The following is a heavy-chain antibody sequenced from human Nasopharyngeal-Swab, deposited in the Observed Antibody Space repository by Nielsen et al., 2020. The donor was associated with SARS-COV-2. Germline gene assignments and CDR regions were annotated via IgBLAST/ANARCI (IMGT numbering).Heavy chain of an antibody. J-gene: IGHJ6*03. CDR3: ARGLYLKQLVIQYYMDV. V-gene: IGHV1-8*01. Sequence: ASVKVSCKASGYTFTSYDINWVRQATGQGLEWMGWMNPNSGNTGYAQKFQGRVTMTRNTSIGTAYMELSSLRSEDTAVYYCARGLYLKQLVIQYYMDVWGKGTTVTVSS. D-gene: IGHD6-13*01. CDR2: MNPNSGNT. CDR1: GYTFTSYD.